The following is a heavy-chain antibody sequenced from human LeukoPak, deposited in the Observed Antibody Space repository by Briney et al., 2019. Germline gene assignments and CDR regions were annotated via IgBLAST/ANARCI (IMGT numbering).Heavy chain of an antibody. Sequence: GGSLRLSCAASGFTFSSYSMNWVRQAPGKGLEWVSYISSSSSTIYYADSVKGRFTISRDNAKNSLYLQMNSLRAEDTAVYYCARDIGGGAFDYWGQGTLVTVSS. V-gene: IGHV3-48*01. CDR3: ARDIGGGAFDY. D-gene: IGHD3-16*01. CDR1: GFTFSSYS. J-gene: IGHJ4*02. CDR2: ISSSSSTI.